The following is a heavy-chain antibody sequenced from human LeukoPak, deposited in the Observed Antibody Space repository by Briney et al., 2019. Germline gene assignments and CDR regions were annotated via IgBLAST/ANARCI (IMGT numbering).Heavy chain of an antibody. CDR3: ARAPEDGIYAFDI. J-gene: IGHJ3*02. CDR1: GYTFSSYG. V-gene: IGHV1-18*01. CDR2: ITVYNGNT. Sequence: ASVKVSCKASGYTFSSYGISWVRQAPGQGLEWMGWITVYNGNTDYAQKLQGRVTMTTDTSTSTAYMELRSLRSDDTAVYYCARAPEDGIYAFDIWGQGTMVTVSS. D-gene: IGHD1-14*01.